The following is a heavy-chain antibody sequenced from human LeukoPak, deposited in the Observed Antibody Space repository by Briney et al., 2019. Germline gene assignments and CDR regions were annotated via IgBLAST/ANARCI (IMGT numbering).Heavy chain of an antibody. CDR3: AREGRSQAVPAALYNWFDP. V-gene: IGHV1-69*13. D-gene: IGHD2-2*01. Sequence: ASVKVSCKASGGTFSSYAISWVRQAPGQGLEWMGGIIPIFGTANYAQKFQGRVTITADESTSTAYMELSSLRSEDTAVYYCAREGRSQAVPAALYNWFDPWGQGTLVTVSS. J-gene: IGHJ5*02. CDR1: GGTFSSYA. CDR2: IIPIFGTA.